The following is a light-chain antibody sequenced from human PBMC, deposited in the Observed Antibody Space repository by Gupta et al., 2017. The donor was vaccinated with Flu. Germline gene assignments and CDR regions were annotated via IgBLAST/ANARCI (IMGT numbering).Light chain of an antibody. V-gene: IGKV1-5*03. CDR2: KAS. CDR3: QQDNSSPYT. CDR1: QSVGGW. J-gene: IGKJ2*01. Sequence: PSTLSASVGDRVTITCRASQSVGGWLAWYQQKPGKAPNLLIYKASRLQGGVPSRFSGSGSGTEFTLTIRSLQPDDVGTYYCQQDNSSPYTFGQGTKMEIK.